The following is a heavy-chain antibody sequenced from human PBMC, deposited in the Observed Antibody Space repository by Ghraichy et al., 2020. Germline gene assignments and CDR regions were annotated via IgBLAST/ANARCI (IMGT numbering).Heavy chain of an antibody. Sequence: GESLNISCAASGFTFSSYAMHWVRQAPGKGLEWVAVISYDGSNKYYADSVKGRFTISRDNSKNTLYLQMNSLRAEDTAVYYCVRDGYVEMATVSLGYWGQGTLVTVSS. J-gene: IGHJ4*02. CDR2: ISYDGSNK. V-gene: IGHV3-30-3*01. CDR1: GFTFSSYA. CDR3: VRDGYVEMATVSLGY. D-gene: IGHD5-24*01.